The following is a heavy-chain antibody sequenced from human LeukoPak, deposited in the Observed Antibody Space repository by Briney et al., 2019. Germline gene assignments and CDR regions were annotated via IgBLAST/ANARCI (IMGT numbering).Heavy chain of an antibody. CDR1: GGSFSGYY. CDR3: ARDRVGHSAIDY. CDR2: IYTSGST. J-gene: IGHJ4*02. V-gene: IGHV4-4*07. Sequence: PSETLSLTCAVYGGSFSGYYWSWIRQPAGKGLEWIGRIYTSGSTNYNPSLKSRVTISVDTSKNQFSLKLSSVTAADTAVYYCARDRVGHSAIDYWGQGTLVTVSS. D-gene: IGHD2-15*01.